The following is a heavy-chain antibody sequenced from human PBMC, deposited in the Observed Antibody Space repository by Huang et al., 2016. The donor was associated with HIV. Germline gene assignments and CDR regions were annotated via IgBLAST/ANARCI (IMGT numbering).Heavy chain of an antibody. CDR1: GYIFTKYG. CDR2: ISAYNGNT. CDR3: ARDHWYPLQNWFDL. Sequence: QVELVQSGAEVKRPGASVRVSCTAAGYIFTKYGLNWVRQAPGQGLEWMGWISAYNGNTNYAEKFQGRVTLTRDTSATTAYMELRDVTSADTAVYYCARDHWYPLQNWFDLWGQGTLVTVSS. J-gene: IGHJ5*01. V-gene: IGHV1-18*01. D-gene: IGHD1-1*01.